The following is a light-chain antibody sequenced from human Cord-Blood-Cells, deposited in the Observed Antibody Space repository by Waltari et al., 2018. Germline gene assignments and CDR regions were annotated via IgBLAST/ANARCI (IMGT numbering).Light chain of an antibody. Sequence: DIQMTQSPSSLSASVGDRVTITCQASQDISNYLNWYQQKPGKAPKLLIYDASNLETGVPSRFSGRGSGTDFTCTISSLQPEDIATYYCQQYDNRPTLTFGGGTKVEIK. CDR2: DAS. CDR1: QDISNY. CDR3: QQYDNRPTLT. V-gene: IGKV1-33*01. J-gene: IGKJ4*01.